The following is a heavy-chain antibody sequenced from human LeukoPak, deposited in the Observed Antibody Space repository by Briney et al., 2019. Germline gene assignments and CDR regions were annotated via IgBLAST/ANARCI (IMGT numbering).Heavy chain of an antibody. CDR3: ARQTMGLAFDI. CDR1: GVTVSSNY. J-gene: IGHJ3*02. Sequence: PGGSLRLSCAASGVTVSSNYMSWVRQAPGKGLEWVSVIYSGGTTYYADSVKGRFTISRDSSKNTLYLQMNSLRAEDTAVYYCARQTMGLAFDIWGQGTMVTVSS. CDR2: IYSGGTT. D-gene: IGHD4/OR15-4a*01. V-gene: IGHV3-53*01.